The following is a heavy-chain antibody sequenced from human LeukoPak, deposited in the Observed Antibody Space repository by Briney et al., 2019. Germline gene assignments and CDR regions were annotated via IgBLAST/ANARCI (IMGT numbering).Heavy chain of an antibody. J-gene: IGHJ4*02. CDR2: VSGSGANT. Sequence: GGTLRRSCAASGFTFSNYGMGWVRQTPGKGLEWLSSVSGSGANTYYADSVKGRFTISRDNSRDRIYLQMNSLRTDDTAVYYCARLQPLVIPAAKLGFDYWGQGTLVTVSS. CDR1: GFTFSNYG. CDR3: ARLQPLVIPAAKLGFDY. D-gene: IGHD2-2*01. V-gene: IGHV3-23*01.